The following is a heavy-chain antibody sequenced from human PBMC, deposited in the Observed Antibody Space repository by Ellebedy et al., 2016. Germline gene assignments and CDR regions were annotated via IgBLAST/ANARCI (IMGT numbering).Heavy chain of an antibody. Sequence: GGSLRLXXAASGFTVGNNYMIWVRQAPGQGLELVSLFYSGGSTYYADSVKGRFTISRDNSKNTLYLQMNSLRAEDTAVYYCARNPGDCYSCGYWGQGTLVTVSS. J-gene: IGHJ4*02. CDR2: FYSGGST. V-gene: IGHV3-53*01. D-gene: IGHD2-21*02. CDR3: ARNPGDCYSCGY. CDR1: GFTVGNNY.